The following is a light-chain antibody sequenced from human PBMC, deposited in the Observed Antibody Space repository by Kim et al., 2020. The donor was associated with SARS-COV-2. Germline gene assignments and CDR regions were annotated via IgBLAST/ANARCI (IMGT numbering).Light chain of an antibody. V-gene: IGKV1-5*03. CDR1: QSINIW. J-gene: IGKJ1*01. CDR3: QQYDNYSWT. Sequence: SSVGDRVTIPCRASQSINIWLAWYQQKPGKAPKLLIYKASSLESGVPSRFSGSGSGTEFTLTISSLQPDDFATYYCQQYDNYSWTFGQGTKVDIK. CDR2: KAS.